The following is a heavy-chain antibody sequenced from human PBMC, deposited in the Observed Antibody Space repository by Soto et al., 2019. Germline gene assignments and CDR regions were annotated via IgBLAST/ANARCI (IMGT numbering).Heavy chain of an antibody. J-gene: IGHJ3*02. V-gene: IGHV3-33*06. Sequence: QVQLVESGGGVVQPGRTLQLSCVASGFTFSNYGMHWVRQAPGKGLEWVALIWNDGSKKYYVDAGEGRFTSSRDNSNTTLNLQVTSLRADDTAVYYGAKSKGNWPLSEALEIWGLGTRVTVSS. CDR1: GFTFSNYG. CDR2: IWNDGSKK. D-gene: IGHD1-1*01. CDR3: AKSKGNWPLSEALEI.